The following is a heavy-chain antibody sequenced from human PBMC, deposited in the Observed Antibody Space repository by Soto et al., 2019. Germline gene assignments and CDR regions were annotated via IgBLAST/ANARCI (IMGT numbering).Heavy chain of an antibody. CDR3: AGGDQQLVPAYYYYXMDV. CDR1: GYTFTSYG. CDR2: ISAYNGNT. V-gene: IGHV1-18*01. Sequence: ASVKVSCKASGYTFTSYGISWVRQAPGQGLEWMGWISAYNGNTNYAQKLQGSVTMTTDTSTSTAYMELRSLRSDDTAVYYCAGGDQQLVPAYYYYXMDVWGKGTTVTVSS. D-gene: IGHD6-13*01. J-gene: IGHJ6*03.